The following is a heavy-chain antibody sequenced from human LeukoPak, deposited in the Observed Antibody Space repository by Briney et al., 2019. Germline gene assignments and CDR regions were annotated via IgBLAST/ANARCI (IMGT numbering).Heavy chain of an antibody. CDR2: INPSDGAT. V-gene: IGHV1-46*01. CDR1: GYSFTIYN. Sequence: ALVKVSCKASGYSFTIYNIHWVRQAPGQGLEWMGMINPSDGATTYAQRFQGRLTMTRDMSTTTVYMDLRSLRSEGTAVYFCAREKRGGLSGNLGGLFATYYTYYYMDVWGRGTMVTVSS. J-gene: IGHJ6*03. D-gene: IGHD3-16*01. CDR3: AREKRGGLSGNLGGLFATYYTYYYMDV.